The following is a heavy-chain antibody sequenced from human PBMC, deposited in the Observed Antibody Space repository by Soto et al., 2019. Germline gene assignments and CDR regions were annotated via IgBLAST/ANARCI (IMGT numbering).Heavy chain of an antibody. CDR3: ARGWGYDSNDYYYSY. D-gene: IGHD3-22*01. V-gene: IGHV1-69*01. Sequence: QVQLVQSGAEVRKPGSSVKVSCKASGGTVSRHAISWVRQAPGQGLEWMGGIIPIFGTANHAQKFQGRVTIIAYEDTSTVYMELSSLRSDDTAMYYCARGWGYDSNDYYYSYWGQGTLVIVSS. CDR1: GGTVSRHA. CDR2: IIPIFGTA. J-gene: IGHJ4*02.